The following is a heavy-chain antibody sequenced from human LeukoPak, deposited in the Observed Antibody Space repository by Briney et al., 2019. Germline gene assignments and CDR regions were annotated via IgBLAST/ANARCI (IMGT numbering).Heavy chain of an antibody. Sequence: SETLSLTCAISGDSVSSNSVTWNWIRQSPSRGLEWLGRTYYRSTWYNDYAVSVRGRITVNPDTSKNQFSLHLNSVTPEDTAVYYCARRLTQYDCFDPWGQGILVTVSS. J-gene: IGHJ5*02. CDR2: TYYRSTWYN. V-gene: IGHV6-1*01. CDR1: GDSVSSNSVT. D-gene: IGHD2-2*01. CDR3: ARRLTQYDCFDP.